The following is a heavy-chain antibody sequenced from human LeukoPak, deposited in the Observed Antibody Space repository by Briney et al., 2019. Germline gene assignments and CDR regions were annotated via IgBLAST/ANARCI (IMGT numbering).Heavy chain of an antibody. Sequence: SETLSLTRSVSSGSIRAYYWSWIRQSAGKGLEWIGRIYVSGTTNYNPSLKSRVTMSLDTSKGYFSLSLNSVTAADTAVYYCARETNWTFDYWGQGTLVTVSS. CDR1: SGSIRAYY. CDR2: IYVSGTT. D-gene: IGHD1-20*01. J-gene: IGHJ4*02. CDR3: ARETNWTFDY. V-gene: IGHV4-4*07.